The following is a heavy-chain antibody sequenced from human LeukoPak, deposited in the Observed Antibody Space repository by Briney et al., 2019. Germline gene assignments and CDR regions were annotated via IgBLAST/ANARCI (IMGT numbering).Heavy chain of an antibody. Sequence: GGSLRLSCAASGFTFDDYAMHWVRQAPGKGLEWVSGISWNSGSIGYADSVKGRFTISRDNAKNILHLQMNSLRAEDTAVYYCASSHFTMGAFSPTAYWGQGTLVTVSS. CDR1: GFTFDDYA. CDR3: ASSHFTMGAFSPTAY. V-gene: IGHV3-9*01. CDR2: ISWNSGSI. J-gene: IGHJ4*02. D-gene: IGHD3-10*01.